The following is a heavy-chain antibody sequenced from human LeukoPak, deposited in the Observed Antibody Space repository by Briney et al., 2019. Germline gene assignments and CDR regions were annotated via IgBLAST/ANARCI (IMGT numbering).Heavy chain of an antibody. CDR1: GFPFDVYW. CDR3: AKEKTVAGWYFDL. J-gene: IGHJ2*01. V-gene: IGHV3-7*01. CDR2: IKSDGSEE. D-gene: IGHD6-19*01. Sequence: GGSLKLSCVASGFPFDVYWMSWVRQGPGKGLEWVANIKSDGSEEYYADSVKGRLTVSRDNAKNSLFLQMNRLRVEDTAVYYCAKEKTVAGWYFDLWGRGTLVTVSS.